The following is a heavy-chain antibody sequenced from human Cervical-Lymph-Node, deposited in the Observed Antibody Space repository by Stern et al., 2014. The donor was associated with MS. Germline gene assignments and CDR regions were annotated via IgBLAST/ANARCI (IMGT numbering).Heavy chain of an antibody. J-gene: IGHJ4*02. CDR3: ARSSSWYFDF. V-gene: IGHV1-18*01. CDR1: GYTFTSYG. Sequence: QMQLVQSGNEVKKPGASVKVSCTASGYTFTSYGISWMRQATGQGLEWMGWITTHNGNTDYAQKVQDRVTLTTDTSTNTAYMELRSLRSDDTAVYYCARSSSWYFDFWGQGTLVTVSS. D-gene: IGHD6-13*01. CDR2: ITTHNGNT.